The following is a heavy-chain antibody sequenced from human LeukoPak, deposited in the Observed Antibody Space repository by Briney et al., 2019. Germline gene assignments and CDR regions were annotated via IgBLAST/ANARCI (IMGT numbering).Heavy chain of an antibody. J-gene: IGHJ4*02. Sequence: SETLSLTCTVSGDSISRTYWSWIRQSPGKGLEWIGYVSDTGSPDYSPSLKSRVTISVDTSKNQFSLKLSSVTAADTAVYYCARAGDSSGWTGPDYWGQGTLVTVSS. CDR3: ARAGDSSGWTGPDY. D-gene: IGHD6-19*01. CDR2: VSDTGSP. V-gene: IGHV4-59*01. CDR1: GDSISRTY.